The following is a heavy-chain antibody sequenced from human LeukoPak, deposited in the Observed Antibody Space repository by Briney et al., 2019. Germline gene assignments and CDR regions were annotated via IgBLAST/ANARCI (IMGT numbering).Heavy chain of an antibody. J-gene: IGHJ5*02. CDR2: INPNSGDA. CDR3: ARDNSVRDEAWWFNP. D-gene: IGHD5-24*01. Sequence: ASVKVSCKGSGYTFTSYDINWVRQATGQGLEWMGWINPNSGDAGYAQKFQGRVTLTRDMSTSTDYLELSSLRSEDTAVYYCARDNSVRDEAWWFNPWGQGTLVTVSS. CDR1: GYTFTSYD. V-gene: IGHV1-8*01.